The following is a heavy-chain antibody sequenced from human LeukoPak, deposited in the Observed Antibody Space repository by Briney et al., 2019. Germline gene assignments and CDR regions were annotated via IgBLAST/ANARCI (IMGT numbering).Heavy chain of an antibody. CDR1: GYTFTSYE. CDR3: ARGAGYSSSWIDAFDI. CDR2: MNPNSGNT. D-gene: IGHD6-13*01. Sequence: ASVKVSCKASGYTFTSYEIKWVRQATGQGLEWMGWMNPNSGNTGYAQKFQGRVTITRNTSISTAYMELSSLRSEDTAVYYCARGAGYSSSWIDAFDIWGQGTMVTVSS. J-gene: IGHJ3*02. V-gene: IGHV1-8*03.